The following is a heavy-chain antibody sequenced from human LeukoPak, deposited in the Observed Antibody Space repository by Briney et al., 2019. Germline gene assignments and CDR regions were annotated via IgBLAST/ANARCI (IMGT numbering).Heavy chain of an antibody. D-gene: IGHD3-9*01. CDR2: IIPIFGTA. Sequence: SVKVSCKASGGTFSSYAISWVRQAPGQGLEWMGGIIPIFGTANYAQKFQGRVTITRNTSISTAYMELSSLRSEDTAVYYCARSAPYYDILTGYYRGNAFDIWGQGTMVTVSS. CDR1: GGTFSSYA. V-gene: IGHV1-69*05. J-gene: IGHJ3*02. CDR3: ARSAPYYDILTGYYRGNAFDI.